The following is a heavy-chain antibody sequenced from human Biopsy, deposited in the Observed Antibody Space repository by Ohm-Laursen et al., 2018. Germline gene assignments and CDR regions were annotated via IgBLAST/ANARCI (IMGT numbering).Heavy chain of an antibody. J-gene: IGHJ4*02. D-gene: IGHD3-16*01. Sequence: SLRLSCAASEFNVDRNHMNWVRQAPGKGLEWVSMIHGSGRTAYADSVKGRFTVSRDNSKDTVYLQMNALRVDDTAMYYCAGAGGHSFWGQGALVIVSS. V-gene: IGHV3-66*01. CDR3: AGAGGHSF. CDR2: IHGSGRT. CDR1: EFNVDRNH.